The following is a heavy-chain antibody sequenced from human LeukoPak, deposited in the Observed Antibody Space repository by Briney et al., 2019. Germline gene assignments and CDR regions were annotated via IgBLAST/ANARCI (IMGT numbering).Heavy chain of an antibody. J-gene: IGHJ6*02. CDR1: GFTFDDYA. CDR2: ISWNSGSI. D-gene: IGHD3-3*01. Sequence: PGGSLRLSCAASGFTFDDYAMHWVRQAPGKGLEWVSGISWNSGSIGYADSVKGRFTISRDNAKNSLYLQMNSLRSDDTAVYYCARVFSRVTIFGVVTRGMDVWGQGTTVTVSS. V-gene: IGHV3-9*01. CDR3: ARVFSRVTIFGVVTRGMDV.